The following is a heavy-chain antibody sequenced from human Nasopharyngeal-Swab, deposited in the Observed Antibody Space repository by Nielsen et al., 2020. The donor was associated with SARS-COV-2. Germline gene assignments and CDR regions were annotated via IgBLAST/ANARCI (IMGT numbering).Heavy chain of an antibody. D-gene: IGHD2-2*01. CDR1: GFTVSSNY. CDR2: IYSGGST. V-gene: IGHV3-53*01. CDR3: AKDRLDIVVVPAAMWNYYGMDV. J-gene: IGHJ6*02. Sequence: GESLKISCAASGFTVSSNYMSWVRQAPGKGLEWVSVIYSGGSTYYADSVKGRFTISRHNSKNTLYLQMNSLRAEDTAVYYCAKDRLDIVVVPAAMWNYYGMDVWGQGTTVTVSS.